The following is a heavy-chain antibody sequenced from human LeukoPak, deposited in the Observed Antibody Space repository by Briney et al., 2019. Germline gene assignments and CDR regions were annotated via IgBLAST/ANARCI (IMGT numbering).Heavy chain of an antibody. J-gene: IGHJ4*02. D-gene: IGHD3-9*01. CDR2: RNPKSGNT. Sequence: ASVKISCTASGYTFTRYDISWVRQATGHGLVWMGWRNPKSGNTGYVEKIRGRVTMTRDTSICAAYIELSEVGSDDTAVYYCARGATRNYEFLNDPIGLFFDSWRQGTLVTVSS. CDR3: ARGATRNYEFLNDPIGLFFDS. V-gene: IGHV1-8*01. CDR1: GYTFTRYD.